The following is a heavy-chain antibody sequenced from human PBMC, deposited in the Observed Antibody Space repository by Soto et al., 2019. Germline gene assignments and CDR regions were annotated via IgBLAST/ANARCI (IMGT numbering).Heavy chain of an antibody. CDR3: AKDLTSGWYGTFDY. CDR1: GFTLGSSW. CDR2: MNEDASDK. D-gene: IGHD6-19*01. J-gene: IGHJ4*02. V-gene: IGHV3-7*01. Sequence: GGSLRLSCGVSGFTLGSSWMSWVRQAPGKGLEWVAHMNEDASDKYYADSVKGRFTISRDNSKNTLYLQMNSLRAEDTAVYYCAKDLTSGWYGTFDYWGQGALVTFSS.